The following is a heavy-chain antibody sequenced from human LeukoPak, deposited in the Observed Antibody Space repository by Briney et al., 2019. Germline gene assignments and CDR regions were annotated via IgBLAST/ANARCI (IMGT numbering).Heavy chain of an antibody. CDR1: GFTFSSYW. J-gene: IGHJ4*02. D-gene: IGHD6-6*01. CDR2: ISSDGSST. Sequence: GGSLRLSCAASGFTFSSYWMHWFRQAPGKGLVWVSRISSDGSSTRYADSVQGRFTISRDDAKNSVYLQMNSLRAEDTAIYYCARDRLDYSTSLGQWGQGTLVTVSS. CDR3: ARDRLDYSTSLGQ. V-gene: IGHV3-74*01.